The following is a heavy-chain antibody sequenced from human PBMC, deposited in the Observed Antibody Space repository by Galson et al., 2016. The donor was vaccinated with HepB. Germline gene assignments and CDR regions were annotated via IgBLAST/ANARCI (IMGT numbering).Heavy chain of an antibody. CDR3: ARDRRYDYVWGSYPYFDY. CDR2: ISYDRSHP. J-gene: IGHJ4*02. CDR1: GFTFRIHG. Sequence: SLRLSCAVSGFTFRIHGIHWVRQAPGTGLDWVAFISYDRSHPSSAGSVNGRFTISRDNSKNTLYLQMNSLRTEDTAVYYCARDRRYDYVWGSYPYFDYWGQGTLVTVSS. V-gene: IGHV3-30-3*01. D-gene: IGHD3-16*02.